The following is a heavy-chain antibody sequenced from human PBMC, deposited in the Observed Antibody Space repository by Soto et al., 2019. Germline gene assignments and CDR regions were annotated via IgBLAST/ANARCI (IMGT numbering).Heavy chain of an antibody. CDR3: ARWSYLDY. CDR2: LGAADDP. V-gene: IGHV3-13*05. Sequence: EVQLVESGGGVVQPGGSLRLSCAASGFTFSAYDMHWVRQVPGKGLEWVSALGAADDPYYLRSVKGRFTISRENAKNSLYLQMNGLRAGDTAVYYCARWSYLDYWGQGTRVTVSS. J-gene: IGHJ4*02. D-gene: IGHD3-3*01. CDR1: GFTFSAYD.